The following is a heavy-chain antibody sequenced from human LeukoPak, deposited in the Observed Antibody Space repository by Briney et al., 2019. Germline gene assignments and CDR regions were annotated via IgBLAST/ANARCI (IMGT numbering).Heavy chain of an antibody. V-gene: IGHV3-23*01. J-gene: IGHJ2*01. CDR3: AKDRSWIQPWYFEL. Sequence: PEGSLRPSCAGSGFTFGSYAMSWVRQAPGKGLELVSASSGGGGGTYYADSLKGRFTISRDNSKNTVYLQMNSLRAEDTAVYYCAKDRSWIQPWYFELWGRGTLVTVSS. CDR1: GFTFGSYA. CDR2: SSGGGGGT. D-gene: IGHD5-18*01.